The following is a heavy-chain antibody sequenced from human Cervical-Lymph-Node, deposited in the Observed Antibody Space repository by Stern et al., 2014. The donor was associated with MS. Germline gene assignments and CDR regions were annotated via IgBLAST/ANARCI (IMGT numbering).Heavy chain of an antibody. Sequence: EVQLVESGAEVKKPGESLKISCKGSGYSFTSYWIGWVRQMPGKGLEWRGNINPGDSDTRYSPTFQSQGTIHAENIISNAHLQWSSLKASDTAMYYCARHERGSSWPTPRNYYYYGMDVWGQGTTVTVSS. CDR1: GYSFTSYW. V-gene: IGHV5-51*01. D-gene: IGHD6-13*01. CDR2: INPGDSDT. CDR3: ARHERGSSWPTPRNYYYYGMDV. J-gene: IGHJ6*02.